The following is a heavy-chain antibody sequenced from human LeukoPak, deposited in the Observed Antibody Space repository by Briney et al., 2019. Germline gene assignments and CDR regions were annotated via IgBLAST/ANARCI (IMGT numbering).Heavy chain of an antibody. V-gene: IGHV3-7*03. CDR3: ARGNWNDDY. CDR2: IKPDGTTK. J-gene: IGHJ4*02. Sequence: PGGSLRLSCAASGFPFSSYSMTWVRQAPGKGLEWVANIKPDGTTKFYVDSVKGRFTISRDNSKNTLYLQMNSLRAEDTAVYYCARGNWNDDYWGQGTLVTVSS. CDR1: GFPFSSYS. D-gene: IGHD1-1*01.